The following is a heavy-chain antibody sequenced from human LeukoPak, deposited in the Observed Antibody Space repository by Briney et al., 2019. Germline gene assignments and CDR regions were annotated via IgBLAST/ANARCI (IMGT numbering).Heavy chain of an antibody. V-gene: IGHV1-69*13. J-gene: IGHJ4*02. D-gene: IGHD2-2*01. Sequence: ASVKVSCKGSGGTFSSYAISWVRQAPGQGLEWMGGIIPIFGTANYAQKFQGRVTITADESTSTAYMELSSLRSEDTAVYYCARATGGGRYCSSTSCYPLMNWGQGTLVTVSS. CDR1: GGTFSSYA. CDR2: IIPIFGTA. CDR3: ARATGGGRYCSSTSCYPLMN.